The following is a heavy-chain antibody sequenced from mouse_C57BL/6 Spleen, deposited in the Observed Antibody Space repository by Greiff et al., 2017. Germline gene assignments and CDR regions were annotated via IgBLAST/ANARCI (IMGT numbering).Heavy chain of an antibody. Sequence: VQLQQPGAELVMPGASVKLSCKASGYTFTSYWMHWVKQRPGQGLEWIGEIDPSDSYTNYNQKFKGKSTLTVDKSSSTAYMQLSSLTSEDSAVYYCARKDTTVVAPLFDYWGQGTTLTVSS. CDR2: IDPSDSYT. CDR1: GYTFTSYW. V-gene: IGHV1-69*01. CDR3: ARKDTTVVAPLFDY. J-gene: IGHJ2*01. D-gene: IGHD1-1*01.